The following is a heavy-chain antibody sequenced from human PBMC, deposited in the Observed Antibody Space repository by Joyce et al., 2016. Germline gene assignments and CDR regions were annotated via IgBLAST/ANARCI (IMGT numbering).Heavy chain of an antibody. CDR2: INGDGSDQ. CDR3: ARGRGMGV. CDR1: GLTFTTFW. J-gene: IGHJ6*02. Sequence: EAQLVESGGALVQPGESVKLSCAASGLTFTTFWMSWARQAPGKGLEWVANINGDGSDQYYVDSVRGRFTISRDNAKNSQYLQMNSLRAEDTAVYYCARGRGMGVWGQGTTVIVSS. V-gene: IGHV3-7*03.